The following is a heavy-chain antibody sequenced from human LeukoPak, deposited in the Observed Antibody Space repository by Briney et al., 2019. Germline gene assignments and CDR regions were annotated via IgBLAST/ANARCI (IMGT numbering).Heavy chain of an antibody. Sequence: GASVKVSCKASGGTFSSYGISWVRQAPGQGLEWMGRIIPIFGTANYAQKFQGRVTITTEESTSTAYMELSSLRSEDTAVYYCASTRISGYQIGEYFQHWGQDTLVTVSS. CDR2: IIPIFGTA. CDR3: ASTRISGYQIGEYFQH. D-gene: IGHD3-22*01. CDR1: GGTFSSYG. V-gene: IGHV1-69*05. J-gene: IGHJ1*01.